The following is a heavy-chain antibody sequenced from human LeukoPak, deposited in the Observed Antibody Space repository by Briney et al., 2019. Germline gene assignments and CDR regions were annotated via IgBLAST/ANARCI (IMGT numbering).Heavy chain of an antibody. CDR2: ITSSGETT. Sequence: GGSLRLSCAASGFTFSIYAMSWVRQAPGKGLEWVSSITSSGETTYYAGSVKGQFTISRDNSKNTVYLQMNSLRAEDTAVCYCARDRPNYYGANGHYYRRDGDYWGQGTLVTVSS. CDR1: GFTFSIYA. V-gene: IGHV3-23*01. J-gene: IGHJ4*02. CDR3: ARDRPNYYGANGHYYRRDGDY. D-gene: IGHD3-22*01.